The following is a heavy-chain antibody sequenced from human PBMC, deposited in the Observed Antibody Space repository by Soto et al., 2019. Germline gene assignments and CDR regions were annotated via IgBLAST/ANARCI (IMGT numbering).Heavy chain of an antibody. CDR2: ISSSSSYI. V-gene: IGHV3-21*01. CDR1: GFTFSSYS. Sequence: PGGSLRLSCAASGFTFSSYSMNWVRQAPGKGLEWVSSISSSSSYIYYADSVKGRFTISRDNAKNSLYLQMNSLRAEDTAVYYCARDRGRGGVPAAIWGRPAGDDAFDIWGQGTMVTVSS. J-gene: IGHJ3*02. CDR3: ARDRGRGGVPAAIWGRPAGDDAFDI. D-gene: IGHD2-2*01.